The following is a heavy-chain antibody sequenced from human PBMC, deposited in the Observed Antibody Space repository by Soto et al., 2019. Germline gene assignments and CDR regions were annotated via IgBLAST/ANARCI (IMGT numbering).Heavy chain of an antibody. D-gene: IGHD3-10*01. CDR2: ISSSSSTI. J-gene: IGHJ4*02. Sequence: EVHLVESGGGLVQPGGSLRLSCAASGFTFNSYSMNWVRQAPGKGLEWVSYISSSSSTIYYADSVKGRFTISRDNAKNSLYLQMNSLRDEDTSVYYCARAGYYGSGILFWGQGTLVTVSS. V-gene: IGHV3-48*02. CDR3: ARAGYYGSGILF. CDR1: GFTFNSYS.